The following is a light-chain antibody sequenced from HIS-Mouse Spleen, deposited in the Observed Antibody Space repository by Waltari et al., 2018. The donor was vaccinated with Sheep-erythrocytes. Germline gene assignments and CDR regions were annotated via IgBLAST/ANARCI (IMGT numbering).Light chain of an antibody. CDR1: QSVSSY. J-gene: IGKJ2*01. Sequence: EIVLTQSPATLSLSPGERATLSCRASQSVSSYLAWYQQKPGQAPSLLIYDASNRATGIPARFSGSGSGTDFTLTISGLEPEDFAVYYCQQRSNWYTFGQGTKLEIK. CDR3: QQRSNWYT. V-gene: IGKV3-11*01. CDR2: DAS.